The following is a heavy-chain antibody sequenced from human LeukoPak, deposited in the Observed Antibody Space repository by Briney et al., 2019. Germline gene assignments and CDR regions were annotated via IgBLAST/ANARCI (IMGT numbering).Heavy chain of an antibody. D-gene: IGHD4-17*01. CDR2: INHSGST. Sequence: SETLSLTCAVYGGSFSGYYWSWIRQPPGKELEWIGEINHSGSTNYNPSLKSRVTISVDTSKNQFSLKLSSVTAADAAVYYCAASRDYVGSFVIWGQGTMVTVSS. CDR3: AASRDYVGSFVI. CDR1: GGSFSGYY. J-gene: IGHJ3*02. V-gene: IGHV4-34*01.